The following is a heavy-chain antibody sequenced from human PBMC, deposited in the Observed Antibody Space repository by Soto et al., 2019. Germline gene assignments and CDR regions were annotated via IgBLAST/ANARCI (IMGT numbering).Heavy chain of an antibody. CDR1: GFSLSTSGVC. Sequence: SGPTLVNPTQTLTLTCTFSGFSLSTSGVCVSWIRQPPGKALEWLALIDWDDDKYYSTSLKTRLTISKDTSKNQVVLTMTNMDPVDTATYYCARTYSSSWYGGWFDPWGQGTLVTVSS. CDR2: IDWDDDK. V-gene: IGHV2-70*01. D-gene: IGHD6-13*01. J-gene: IGHJ5*02. CDR3: ARTYSSSWYGGWFDP.